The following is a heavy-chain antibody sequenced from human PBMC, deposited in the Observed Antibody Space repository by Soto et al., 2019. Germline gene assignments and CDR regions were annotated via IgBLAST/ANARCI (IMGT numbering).Heavy chain of an antibody. V-gene: IGHV4-39*01. D-gene: IGHD5-12*01. J-gene: IGHJ6*01. Sequence: SETLSLTCTVSGGSISSSSYYWGWIRQPPGKGLEWIGSIYYSGSTYYNPSLKSRVTISVDTSKNQFSLKLSSVTAADTAVYYCASSSRRGYSGYVSVVDSPENGMVVWGRGTTVTVSS. CDR3: ASSSRRGYSGYVSVVDSPENGMVV. CDR2: IYYSGST. CDR1: GGSISSSSYY.